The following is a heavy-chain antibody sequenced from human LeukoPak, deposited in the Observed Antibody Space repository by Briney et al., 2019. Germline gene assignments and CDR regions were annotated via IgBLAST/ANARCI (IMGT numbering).Heavy chain of an antibody. CDR1: GYTFTNYA. CDR3: ARRPYCTNGVCYGELGFDP. J-gene: IGHJ5*02. CDR2: INTNTGTP. D-gene: IGHD2-8*01. V-gene: IGHV7-4-1*02. Sequence: GASVKVSCKASGYTFTNYAINWVRQAPGRGLEWMGWINTNTGTPTSAQGFTGRFVFSLDTSVNTAYLQISSLKAEDTAVYYCARRPYCTNGVCYGELGFDPWGQGTLVTVSS.